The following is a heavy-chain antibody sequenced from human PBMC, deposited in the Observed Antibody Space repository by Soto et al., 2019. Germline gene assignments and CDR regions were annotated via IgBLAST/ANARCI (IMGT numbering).Heavy chain of an antibody. CDR2: ISYDGSHK. V-gene: IGHV3-30*18. CDR1: GFSFSSYA. D-gene: IGHD6-13*01. CDR3: AKVAGVATGGNVGGLDP. Sequence: SLRLSCQTSGFSFSSYAMHWVRQAPGKGLQWVGVISYDGSHKFYGESVKGRFTISRDNSKNTLYLQMPSLKTEDTGIYYCAKVAGVATGGNVGGLDPWGQGTLVPVYS. J-gene: IGHJ5*02.